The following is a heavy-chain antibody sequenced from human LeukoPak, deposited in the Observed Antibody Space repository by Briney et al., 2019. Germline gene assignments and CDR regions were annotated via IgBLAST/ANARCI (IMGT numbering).Heavy chain of an antibody. V-gene: IGHV4-59*08. D-gene: IGHD3-10*01. CDR1: GAPISSYY. Sequence: SETLSLTCTVSGAPISSYYWSWIRQPPGKGLEWVGYISYSGSTNYNPSLKSRVTISADTSKNQVSLTLSSVTAADTAVYYCARHPELYFFDYWGQGTLVTVSS. J-gene: IGHJ4*02. CDR3: ARHPELYFFDY. CDR2: ISYSGST.